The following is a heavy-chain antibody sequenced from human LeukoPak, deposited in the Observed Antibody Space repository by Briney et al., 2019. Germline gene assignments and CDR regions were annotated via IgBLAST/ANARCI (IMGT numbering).Heavy chain of an antibody. CDR3: AREDVVAGPDAFDI. Sequence: PGGSLRLSCAASGFTVSTNYMSWVRQAPGKGLEWVSVIYSGGSTYYADSVKGRFTISRDNSKNTLYLQMNSLRAEDTAVYYCAREDVVAGPDAFDIWGQGTMVTVSS. CDR1: GFTVSTNY. CDR2: IYSGGST. V-gene: IGHV3-53*01. D-gene: IGHD6-19*01. J-gene: IGHJ3*02.